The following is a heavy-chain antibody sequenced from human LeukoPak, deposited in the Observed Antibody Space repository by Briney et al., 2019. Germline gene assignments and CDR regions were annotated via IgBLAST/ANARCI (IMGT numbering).Heavy chain of an antibody. CDR2: IYSSGST. V-gene: IGHV4-4*07. J-gene: IGHJ4*02. Sequence: SETLSLTCTVSGGSMTNYYWSWIRQPAGKGLEWVGRIYSSGSTNYDPSLKSRVTISVDTSKNQFSLHLSSVTAADTAVYYCARVGCSNSYCYVRGMDYWGQGTLVTVSS. CDR1: GGSMTNYY. D-gene: IGHD3-10*02. CDR3: ARVGCSNSYCYVRGMDY.